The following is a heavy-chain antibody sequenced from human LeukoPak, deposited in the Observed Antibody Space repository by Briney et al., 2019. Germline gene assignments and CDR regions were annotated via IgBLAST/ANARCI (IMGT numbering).Heavy chain of an antibody. CDR3: ARGGDYGDYRFDY. CDR2: IYHSGST. D-gene: IGHD4-17*01. Sequence: SETLSLTCAVSGGSISSSNWWSWVRQPPGKGLEWIGEIYHSGSTNYNPSLKSRVTISVDTSKNQFSLKLSSVTAADTAVYYCARGGDYGDYRFDYWGQGTLVTVSS. V-gene: IGHV4-4*02. J-gene: IGHJ4*02. CDR1: GGSISSSNW.